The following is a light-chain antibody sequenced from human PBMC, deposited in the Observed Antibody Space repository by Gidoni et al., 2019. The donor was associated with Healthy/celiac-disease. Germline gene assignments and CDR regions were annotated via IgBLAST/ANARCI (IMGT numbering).Light chain of an antibody. CDR1: QSVSSSY. CDR2: GAS. V-gene: IGKV3-20*01. Sequence: EIVLPQSPGTLSLSPGERATLSCRASQSVSSSYLAWYQQKPGQAPRLLIYGASSRATGIPDRFSGSGSGTDFTLTISRLEPEDFAVYYCQQYGSSGTFGQGTKVEIK. CDR3: QQYGSSGT. J-gene: IGKJ1*01.